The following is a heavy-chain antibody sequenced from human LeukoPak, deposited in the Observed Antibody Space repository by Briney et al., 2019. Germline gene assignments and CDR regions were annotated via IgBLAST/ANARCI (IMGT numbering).Heavy chain of an antibody. Sequence: ASVKVSCKASGYTFTNYDINWVRQATGQGLEWLGWMNPNSGNTGFAQKFQGRVTITRNTSISTAYMELSSLRSEDTAVYYCARGHQWEPLGYWGQGTLVTVSS. CDR2: MNPNSGNT. CDR1: GYTFTNYD. J-gene: IGHJ4*02. CDR3: ARGHQWEPLGY. D-gene: IGHD1-26*01. V-gene: IGHV1-8*03.